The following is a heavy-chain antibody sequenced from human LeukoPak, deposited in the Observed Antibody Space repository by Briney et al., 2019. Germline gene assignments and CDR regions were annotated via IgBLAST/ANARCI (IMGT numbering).Heavy chain of an antibody. Sequence: ASVKVSCKASGYTFTSYDINWVRQATGLGLEWMGWMNPNSGNTGYAQKFQGRVTITRNTSISTAYMELSSLRSEDTAVYYCARVYPCSGGSCYSDGPDYWGQGTLVTVSS. CDR2: MNPNSGNT. J-gene: IGHJ4*02. CDR1: GYTFTSYD. CDR3: ARVYPCSGGSCYSDGPDY. D-gene: IGHD2-15*01. V-gene: IGHV1-8*03.